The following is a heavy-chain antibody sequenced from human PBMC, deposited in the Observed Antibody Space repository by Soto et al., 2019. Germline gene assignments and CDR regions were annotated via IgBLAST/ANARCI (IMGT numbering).Heavy chain of an antibody. V-gene: IGHV1-3*01. CDR3: AGDGGTLLRGLTLFDY. CDR1: GYLFFNYG. CDR2: IDPGSGTT. D-gene: IGHD3-10*01. J-gene: IGHJ4*02. Sequence: QVQLVQSGAEVKKPGASVKVSCKTSGYLFFNYGIHWVRQAPGQRLECMGWIDPGSGTTRYSEQFQGRLTFTEDTSASTAYMELSSLRSEDTAVYYCAGDGGTLLRGLTLFDYWGQGTLVTVSP.